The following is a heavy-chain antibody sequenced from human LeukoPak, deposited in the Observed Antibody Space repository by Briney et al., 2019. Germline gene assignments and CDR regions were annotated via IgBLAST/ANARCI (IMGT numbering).Heavy chain of an antibody. V-gene: IGHV6-1*01. CDR2: TYYRSKWYN. CDR1: GDSVSSNSAA. D-gene: IGHD1-26*01. CDR3: ARVVGATTPNWFDP. J-gene: IGHJ5*02. Sequence: SQTLSLTCVISGDSVSSNSAAWNWIRQSPSRGLEWLGRTYYRSKWYNDYAVSVKSRITINPDTSKNQFSLQLNSVTPEDTAVYYCARVVGATTPNWFDPWGQGTLVTVSS.